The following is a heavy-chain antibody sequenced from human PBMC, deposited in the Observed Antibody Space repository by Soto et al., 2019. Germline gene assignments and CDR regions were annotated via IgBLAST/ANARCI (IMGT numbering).Heavy chain of an antibody. CDR1: AGSISTFNYY. D-gene: IGHD2-8*01. CDR3: ARSAQWDGFDP. V-gene: IGHV4-31*03. J-gene: IGHJ3*01. CDR2: ISYSGST. Sequence: QVQLQVWGTGLVRPSQTLSLTCTVSAGSISTFNYYWSWIRQHPEKGLEWIGYISYSGSTFYHSSLKSRVTISLDTSKKQFSLTLTSVTAADTAVYYCARSAQWDGFDPWGQGTMVTVSS.